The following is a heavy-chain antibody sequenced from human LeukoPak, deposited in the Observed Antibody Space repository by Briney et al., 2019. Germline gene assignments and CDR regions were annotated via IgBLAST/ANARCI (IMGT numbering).Heavy chain of an antibody. J-gene: IGHJ5*02. D-gene: IGHD3-22*01. Sequence: ASVKVSCKASGGTFSSYAISWVRQAPGQGLEWMGGIIPILGTANYAQKLQGRVTMTTDTSTSTAYMELRSLRSDDTAVYYCARDTDYYDSSGYYHWGQGTLVTVSS. CDR2: IIPILGTA. CDR3: ARDTDYYDSSGYYH. CDR1: GGTFSSYA. V-gene: IGHV1-69*10.